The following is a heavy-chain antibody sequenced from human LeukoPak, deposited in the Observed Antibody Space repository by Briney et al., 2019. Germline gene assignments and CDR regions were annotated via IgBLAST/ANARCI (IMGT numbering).Heavy chain of an antibody. CDR2: IRYDGSNK. D-gene: IGHD5-18*01. J-gene: IGHJ4*02. CDR3: ARDRYSYGYSEYYFDY. CDR1: GFTFSSYG. Sequence: GGSLRLSCAASGFTFSSYGIHWVRQAPGKGLEWVAFIRYDGSNKYYADSVKGRFTISRDNAKNSLYLQMNSLRAEDTAVYYCARDRYSYGYSEYYFDYWGQGTLVTVSS. V-gene: IGHV3-30*02.